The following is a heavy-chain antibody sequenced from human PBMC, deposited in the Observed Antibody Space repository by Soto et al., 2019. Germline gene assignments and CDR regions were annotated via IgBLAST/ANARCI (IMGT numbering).Heavy chain of an antibody. V-gene: IGHV1-69*12. CDR1: GGTFSSSA. D-gene: IGHD5-12*01. CDR3: ASLLRGYSGTGDY. Sequence: QVQLVQSGAEVKKPGSSVKVSCKASGGTFSSSAISWVRQAPGQGLEWMGGIIPIFGTANYAQKFQGRVTITADESTRTAYMELSSLRSEDKAVYYCASLLRGYSGTGDYWGQGTLVTVSS. CDR2: IIPIFGTA. J-gene: IGHJ4*02.